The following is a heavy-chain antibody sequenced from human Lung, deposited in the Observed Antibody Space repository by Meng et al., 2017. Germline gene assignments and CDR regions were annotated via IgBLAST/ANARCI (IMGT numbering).Heavy chain of an antibody. CDR1: GASFSDYY. J-gene: IGHJ4*02. D-gene: IGHD4-11*01. CDR2: INHSGST. CDR3: ARGPTTMAHDFDY. Sequence: QVKLQEWGAGLLKLSETLSLTCGVSGASFSDYYWSWIRQPPGKGLEWIGEINHSGSTNYNPSLESRATISVDTSQNNLSLKLSSVTAADSAVYYCARGPTTMAHDFDYWGQGTLVTVSS. V-gene: IGHV4-34*01.